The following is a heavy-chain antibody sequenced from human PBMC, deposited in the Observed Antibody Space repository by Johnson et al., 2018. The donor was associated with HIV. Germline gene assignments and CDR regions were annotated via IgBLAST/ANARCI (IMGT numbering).Heavy chain of an antibody. CDR2: IYSGGTT. D-gene: IGHD5-18*01. CDR3: ARAYTYGAFDI. CDR1: GFTVSSNY. Sequence: VQLVESGGGVVQPGRSLRLSCAASGFTVSSNYMNWVRQAPGKGLEWVSVIYSGGTTYHAASVKGRFIISRDNSKSTLYLQMNSLRAEDTAVYYCARAYTYGAFDIWGQGTMVTVSS. J-gene: IGHJ3*02. V-gene: IGHV3-66*01.